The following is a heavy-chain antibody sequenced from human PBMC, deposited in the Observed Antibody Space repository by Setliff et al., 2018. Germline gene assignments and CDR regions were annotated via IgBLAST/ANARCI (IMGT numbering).Heavy chain of an antibody. CDR3: ARDGGEY. V-gene: IGHV3-23*01. Sequence: GGSLRLSCAASGFTFSSYAMSWVRQAPGKGLEWVSGISGSGGSTYYADSVKGRFTISRDKSKNKLYLQMNSLGAEDTAVFYCARDGGEYWGQGTLVTVSS. CDR1: GFTFSSYA. CDR2: ISGSGGST. J-gene: IGHJ4*02. D-gene: IGHD3-16*01.